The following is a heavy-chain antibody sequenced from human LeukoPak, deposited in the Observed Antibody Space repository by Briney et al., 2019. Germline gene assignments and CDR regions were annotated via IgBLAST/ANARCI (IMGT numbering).Heavy chain of an antibody. CDR3: AREEWFSRTWDY. V-gene: IGHV3-48*01. D-gene: IGHD3-3*01. Sequence: PGGSLRLSCAASGLTFSGYSMTWVRQAPGKGLEWVSYISSTSATIYYADSVKGRFTISRDNAKNSLYLQMNSLRGEDTAVYYCAREEWFSRTWDYWGQGTLVTVSS. CDR2: ISSTSATI. J-gene: IGHJ4*02. CDR1: GLTFSGYS.